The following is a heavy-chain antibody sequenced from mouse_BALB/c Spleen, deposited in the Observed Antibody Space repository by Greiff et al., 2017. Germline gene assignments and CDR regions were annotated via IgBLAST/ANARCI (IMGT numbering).Heavy chain of an antibody. J-gene: IGHJ2*01. Sequence: EVKLMESGGGLVKPGGSLKLSCAASGFAFSSYDMSWVRQTPEKRLEWVAYISSGGGSTYYPDTVKGRFTIYRDNAKNTLYLQMSSLKSEDTAMYYCARPQGYYFDYWGQGTTLTVSA. D-gene: IGHD6-1*01. CDR2: ISSGGGST. V-gene: IGHV5-12-1*01. CDR3: ARPQGYYFDY. CDR1: GFAFSSYD.